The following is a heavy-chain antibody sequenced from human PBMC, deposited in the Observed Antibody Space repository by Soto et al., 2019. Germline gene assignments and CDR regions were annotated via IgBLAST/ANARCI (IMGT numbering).Heavy chain of an antibody. J-gene: IGHJ6*02. V-gene: IGHV1-18*01. Sequence: QVQLVQSGDEVRKPGSSVKVSCKASGYIFVNYGIAWVRQAPGQGLEWMGWISPYSGNTHYASKVQGRLTMTTDTXXSADDMDLGSLTSDDTAVYYCAMVDNYVTPPPPDVWGPGTTVTVSS. CDR1: GYIFVNYG. CDR2: ISPYSGNT. CDR3: AMVDNYVTPPPPDV. D-gene: IGHD3-16*01.